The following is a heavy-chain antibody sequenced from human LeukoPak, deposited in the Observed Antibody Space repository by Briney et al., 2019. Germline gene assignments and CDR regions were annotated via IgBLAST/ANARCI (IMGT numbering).Heavy chain of an antibody. Sequence: GGSLRLSCAASGFTFSDYHMTWIRQAPGKGLEWVSYISASGSTIYYTDSVKGRFTISRDNAKNSLYLQMNSLRAGDTAVYYCARDLSGGTGWYFAYWGQGTLVTVS. D-gene: IGHD6-19*01. CDR1: GFTFSDYH. J-gene: IGHJ4*02. CDR2: ISASGSTI. V-gene: IGHV3-11*01. CDR3: ARDLSGGTGWYFAY.